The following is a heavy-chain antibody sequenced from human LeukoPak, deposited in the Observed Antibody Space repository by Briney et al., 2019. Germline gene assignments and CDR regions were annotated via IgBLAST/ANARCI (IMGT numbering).Heavy chain of an antibody. Sequence: GGSLRLSCAASGSGFIFSNYGMRWVRQAPGKGLEWVSAISGSGASTYYADSVKGRCIVSRDNSKKTLHLQMNNLRAEDTAVYYCAKDLNYYDSSGYYYGGHGWDYWGQGTLVTVSS. V-gene: IGHV3-23*01. CDR1: GSGFIFSNYG. J-gene: IGHJ4*02. D-gene: IGHD3-22*01. CDR3: AKDLNYYDSSGYYYGGHGWDY. CDR2: ISGSGAST.